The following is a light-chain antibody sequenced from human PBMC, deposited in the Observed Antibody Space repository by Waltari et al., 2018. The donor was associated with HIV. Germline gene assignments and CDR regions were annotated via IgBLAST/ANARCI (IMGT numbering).Light chain of an antibody. CDR2: DDS. CDR1: NIGSKS. V-gene: IGLV3-21*02. Sequence: SYVLTQPPSVSVAPGQTARISCGGNNIGSKSVHWFQQKPGQAPVLVVYDDSVRPSGIPERFSGSNSGNTATLTISRVEAGDEADYYCQVWDSSSEQVVFGGGTKLTVL. J-gene: IGLJ2*01. CDR3: QVWDSSSEQVV.